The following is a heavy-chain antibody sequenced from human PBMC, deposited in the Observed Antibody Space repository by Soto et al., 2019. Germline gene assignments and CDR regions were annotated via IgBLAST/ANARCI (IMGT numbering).Heavy chain of an antibody. J-gene: IGHJ4*01. CDR1: GLRFSSYA. CDR2: ISGSGAGT. D-gene: IGHD6-19*01. CDR3: AKSMGAQWLAPFDY. V-gene: IGHV3-23*01. Sequence: VGTLRLSCSASGLRFSSYAMSWVRQTTGKGLEWVSVISGSGAGTFYADSVKGRFTISRDNSKNTLNLQMNSLKAEDAAVYYCAKSMGAQWLAPFDY.